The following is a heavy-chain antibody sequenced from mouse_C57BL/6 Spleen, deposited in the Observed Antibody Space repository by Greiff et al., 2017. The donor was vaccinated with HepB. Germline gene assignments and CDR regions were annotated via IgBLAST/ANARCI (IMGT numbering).Heavy chain of an antibody. J-gene: IGHJ2*01. V-gene: IGHV1-55*01. D-gene: IGHD3-2*02. CDR2: IYPGSGST. Sequence: QVQLQQPGAELVKPGASVKMSCKASGYTFTSYWITWVKQRPGQGLEWIGDIYPGSGSTNYNEKFKSKATLTVDTSSSTAYMQRSSLTSEDSAVYYCARSGAAQATFDYWGQGTTLTVSS. CDR1: GYTFTSYW. CDR3: ARSGAAQATFDY.